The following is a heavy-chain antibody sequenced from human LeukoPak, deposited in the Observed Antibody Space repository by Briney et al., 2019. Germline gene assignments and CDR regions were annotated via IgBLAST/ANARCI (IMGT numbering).Heavy chain of an antibody. CDR2: ISAYNGNT. Sequence: ASVKVSCKASGYTFTSYGISWVRQAPGQGLEWMGWISAYNGNTNYAQKLQGRVTMTTDTSTSTAYMELRSLRSDDTAVYYCARWVPYCSGGSCYSVEPYYYYGMDVWGQGTTVTV. CDR3: ARWVPYCSGGSCYSVEPYYYYGMDV. CDR1: GYTFTSYG. D-gene: IGHD2-15*01. J-gene: IGHJ6*02. V-gene: IGHV1-18*01.